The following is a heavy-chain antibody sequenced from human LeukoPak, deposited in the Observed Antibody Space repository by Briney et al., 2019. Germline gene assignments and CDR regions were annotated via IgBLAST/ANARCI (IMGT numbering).Heavy chain of an antibody. CDR1: GYTLTSYG. V-gene: IGHV1-18*01. D-gene: IGHD6-19*01. J-gene: IGHJ4*02. Sequence: ASVKVSCKASGYTLTSYGISWVRQAPGQGLEWMGWISAYNGNTRYAQKLQGRVTMTTDSSTSTAYMELRSLRSDDTAVYYCARGGNSGWRTPNDDYWGQGTLVTVSS. CDR3: ARGGNSGWRTPNDDY. CDR2: ISAYNGNT.